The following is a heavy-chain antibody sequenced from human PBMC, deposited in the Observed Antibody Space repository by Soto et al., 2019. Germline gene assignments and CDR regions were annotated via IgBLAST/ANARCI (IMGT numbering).Heavy chain of an antibody. V-gene: IGHV1-69*02. CDR1: GGTFSSYT. CDR3: ARVYPHSSSSWVLLDP. Sequence: ASVKVSCKASGGTFSSYTISWVRQAPGQGLEWMGRIIPILGIANYAQKFQGRVTITADKSTSTAYMELSSLRSEDTAVYYCARVYPHSSSSWVLLDPWGQGTLVTVSS. CDR2: IIPILGIA. D-gene: IGHD6-13*01. J-gene: IGHJ5*02.